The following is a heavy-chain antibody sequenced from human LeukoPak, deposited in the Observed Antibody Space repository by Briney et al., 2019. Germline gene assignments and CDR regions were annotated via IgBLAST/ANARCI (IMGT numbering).Heavy chain of an antibody. V-gene: IGHV1-69*05. D-gene: IGHD2-15*01. J-gene: IGHJ4*02. CDR2: IIPIFGTA. CDR1: GGTFSSYA. CDR3: ARDWSRIVVVVAPPGX. Sequence: ASVKVSCKASGGTFSSYAISWVRQAPGQGLEWMGGIIPIFGTANYAQKFQGRVTITTDESTSTAYMELSSLRSEDTAVYYCARDWSRIVVVVAPPGXXGQGXXVXV.